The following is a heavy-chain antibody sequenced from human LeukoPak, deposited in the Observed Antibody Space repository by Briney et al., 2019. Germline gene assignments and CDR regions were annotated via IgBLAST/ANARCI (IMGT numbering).Heavy chain of an antibody. CDR1: GGSISGGGYY. V-gene: IGHV4-31*03. D-gene: IGHD2-15*01. CDR3: ARVGCSDGSCYSKSYYFDY. Sequence: PSETLSLTCTVSGGSISGGGYYWTWIRQHPGKGLEWIGYIYYSGSTNYNPSLKSRVIISVDTSKNQFSLKLSSVTAADTAVYYCARVGCSDGSCYSKSYYFDYWGQGTLVTVSS. J-gene: IGHJ4*02. CDR2: IYYSGST.